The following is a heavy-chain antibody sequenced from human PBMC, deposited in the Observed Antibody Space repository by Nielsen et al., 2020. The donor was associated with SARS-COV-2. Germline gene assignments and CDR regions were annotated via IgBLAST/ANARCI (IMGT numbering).Heavy chain of an antibody. J-gene: IGHJ4*02. CDR1: GFTFSSYG. Sequence: GESLKISCAASGFTFSSYGMHWVRQAPGKGLEWVAVISYDGSNKYYADSVKGRFTISRDNSKNTLYLQMNSLRAEDTAVYYCASIGPVMVVYWGQGTLVTVSS. CDR2: ISYDGSNK. V-gene: IGHV3-30*03. D-gene: IGHD2-15*01. CDR3: ASIGPVMVVY.